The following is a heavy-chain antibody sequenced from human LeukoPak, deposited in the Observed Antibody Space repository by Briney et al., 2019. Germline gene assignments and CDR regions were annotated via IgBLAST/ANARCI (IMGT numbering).Heavy chain of an antibody. CDR3: GRDRLIGGLDP. J-gene: IGHJ5*02. V-gene: IGHV3-7*01. CDR1: GFIFSSYW. D-gene: IGHD3-3*01. Sequence: GGSLRLSCAASGFIFSSYWMSWVRQAPGKGLEWVANIKQDGSEKYYVDSVKGRFTISRDNAKNSLSLQMNSLRAADTGVYYCGRDRLIGGLDPWGQGTLVTVSS. CDR2: IKQDGSEK.